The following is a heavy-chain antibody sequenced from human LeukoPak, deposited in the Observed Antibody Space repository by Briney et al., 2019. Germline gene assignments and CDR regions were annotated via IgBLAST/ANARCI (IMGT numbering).Heavy chain of an antibody. CDR2: IYYSGST. D-gene: IGHD3-22*01. Sequence: SETLSLTCTVSGGSISSNYWSWIRQPPGKGLEWIGYIYYSGSTSYNPSLKSRVTISLDTSKNQFSLKLSSVTAAADTAVYYCARDRGSSGWIYFDSWGQGTLVTVSS. V-gene: IGHV4-59*01. J-gene: IGHJ4*02. CDR1: GGSISSNY. CDR3: ARDRGSSGWIYFDS.